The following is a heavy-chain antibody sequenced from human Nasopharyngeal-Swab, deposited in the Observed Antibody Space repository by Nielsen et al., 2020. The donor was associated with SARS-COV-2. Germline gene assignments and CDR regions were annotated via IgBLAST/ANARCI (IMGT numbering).Heavy chain of an antibody. CDR1: GFTFSSYG. Sequence: GESLKISCAASGFTFSSYGMHRVRQAPGKGLEWVAVISYDGSNKYYADSVKGRFTISRDNAKNTLYLQMNSLRVDDTAVYYCVKHQGSPSDQWGQGTLVTVSS. CDR2: ISYDGSNK. V-gene: IGHV3-33*05. CDR3: VKHQGSPSDQ. J-gene: IGHJ4*02.